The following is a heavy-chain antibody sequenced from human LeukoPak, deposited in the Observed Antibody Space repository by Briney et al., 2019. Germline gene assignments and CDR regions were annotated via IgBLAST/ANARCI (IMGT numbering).Heavy chain of an antibody. CDR1: GFTVSSNY. CDR3: AKVRVVVIHDAFDI. V-gene: IGHV3-23*01. D-gene: IGHD3-22*01. J-gene: IGHJ3*02. Sequence: GSLRLSCAASGFTVSSNYMSWDRQAPGKGLEWVSAISGSGGSTYYADSVKGRFTISRDNSKNTLYLQMNSLRAEDTAVYYCAKVRVVVIHDAFDIWGQGTMVTVSS. CDR2: ISGSGGST.